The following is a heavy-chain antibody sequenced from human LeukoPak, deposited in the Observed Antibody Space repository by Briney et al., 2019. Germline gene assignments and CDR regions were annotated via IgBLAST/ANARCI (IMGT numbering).Heavy chain of an antibody. CDR3: AIREVGATTYWFDP. Sequence: ASVKVSCKASGGTFSSYAISWVRQAPGQGLEWMGWMNPNSANTGYAQKFQGRVTMTRNTSISTAYMELSSLRSEDTAVYYCAIREVGATTYWFDPWGQGTLVTVSS. J-gene: IGHJ5*02. D-gene: IGHD1-26*01. CDR1: GGTFSSYA. V-gene: IGHV1-8*02. CDR2: MNPNSANT.